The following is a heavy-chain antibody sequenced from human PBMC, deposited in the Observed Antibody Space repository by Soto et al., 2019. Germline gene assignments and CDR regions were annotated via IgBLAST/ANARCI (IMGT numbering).Heavy chain of an antibody. Sequence: SESLSRTCVVCGGCISSNNWWTWVRQPPGKGLEWLAELYHGCATNYNPSLRSRLTLSVHKSNNQVSLRRNSCTAAYTAVYYSAARLTEATEWFDTRGPGTLVTAFS. D-gene: IGHD1-26*01. CDR3: AARLTEATEWFDT. CDR2: LYHGCAT. J-gene: IGHJ5*02. V-gene: IGHV4-4*02. CDR1: GGCISSNNW.